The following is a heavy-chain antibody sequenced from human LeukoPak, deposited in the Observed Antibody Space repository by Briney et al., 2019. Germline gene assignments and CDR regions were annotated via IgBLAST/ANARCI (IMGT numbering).Heavy chain of an antibody. Sequence: ASVKVSCKASGYTFTSYDINWVRQATGQGLEWMGWMNPNSGNTGYAQKFQGRVTITRNTSISTAYMELSSLRSEDTAVYYCARYYDFWSGYYSPWGQGTLVTVSS. V-gene: IGHV1-8*03. CDR3: ARYYDFWSGYYSP. J-gene: IGHJ5*02. CDR2: MNPNSGNT. CDR1: GYTFTSYD. D-gene: IGHD3-3*01.